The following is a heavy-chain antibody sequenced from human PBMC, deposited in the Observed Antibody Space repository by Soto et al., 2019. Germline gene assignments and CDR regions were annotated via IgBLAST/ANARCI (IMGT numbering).Heavy chain of an antibody. CDR2: LYYNGST. J-gene: IGHJ6*02. CDR1: GGSINIGGYF. D-gene: IGHD3-16*01. CDR3: ATDEYFGSEINFYYYAMDV. Sequence: EQLQESGPGLVKPSQTLSLACTVSGGSINIGGYFWSWVRQFPGKGLEWIGHLYYNGSTYYNPSLKSRVTISRDTSKNQFSLRLTSVTAADTAVYYCATDEYFGSEINFYYYAMDVWGQGTTVTVSS. V-gene: IGHV4-31*03.